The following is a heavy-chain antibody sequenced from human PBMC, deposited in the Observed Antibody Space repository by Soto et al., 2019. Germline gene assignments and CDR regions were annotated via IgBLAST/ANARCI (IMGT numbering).Heavy chain of an antibody. CDR3: ASYGSGSYYLANLDY. CDR1: GGSISSSSYY. D-gene: IGHD3-10*01. CDR2: IYYSGST. Sequence: SETLSLTCTVSGGSISSSSYYWGWIRQPPGKGLEWIGSIYYSGSTYYNPSLKSRVTISVDTSKNQFSLKLSSVTAADTAVYYCASYGSGSYYLANLDYWGQGTLVTVSS. J-gene: IGHJ4*02. V-gene: IGHV4-39*01.